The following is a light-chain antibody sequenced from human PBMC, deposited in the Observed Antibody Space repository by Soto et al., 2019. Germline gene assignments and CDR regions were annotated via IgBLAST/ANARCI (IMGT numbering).Light chain of an antibody. J-gene: IGKJ1*01. V-gene: IGKV1-5*01. CDR2: DAS. Sequence: DIQMTQSPSTLSASVGDRVTITCRASQSISSWLAWYQQKPGKAPKLLIYDASSLESGVPSRFSGSGSGTEFTLTISSLQPDDFATYYCQQYNSYSQGTCGQGTKVEIK. CDR1: QSISSW. CDR3: QQYNSYSQGT.